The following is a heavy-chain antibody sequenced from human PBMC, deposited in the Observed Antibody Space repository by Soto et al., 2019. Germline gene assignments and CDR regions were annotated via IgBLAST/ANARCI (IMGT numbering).Heavy chain of an antibody. V-gene: IGHV3-21*06. CDR1: GFIFSSYS. CDR3: ARVSGTLERYSDLDY. CDR2: ISPRSDYI. Sequence: EVQLVESGGGLVKPGGSLRLSCAASGFIFSSYSVNWVRQAPGKGVEWVSSISPRSDYIYFADSMRGRFTIYRDNAQNSLYLHMNNLRAEDTAVYHCARVSGTLERYSDLDYWGQGTLVTVSS. D-gene: IGHD3-10*01. J-gene: IGHJ4*02.